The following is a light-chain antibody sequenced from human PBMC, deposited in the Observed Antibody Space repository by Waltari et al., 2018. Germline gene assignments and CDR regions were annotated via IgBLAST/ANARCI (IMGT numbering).Light chain of an antibody. CDR1: QSVGTW. Sequence: DIQMTQSPSTLSASVGDRVTISCRASQSVGTWLAWYQQKPGKAPKLLIYMASSLDSGVPSRFSGSGSGPDFTLTISSLQPDDFATYSCQQYSSFSTFGQGTKV. J-gene: IGKJ2*01. CDR2: MAS. V-gene: IGKV1-5*03. CDR3: QQYSSFST.